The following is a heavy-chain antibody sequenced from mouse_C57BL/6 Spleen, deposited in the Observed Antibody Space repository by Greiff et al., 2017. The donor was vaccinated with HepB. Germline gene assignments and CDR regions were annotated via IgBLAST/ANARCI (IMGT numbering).Heavy chain of an antibody. Sequence: VQLQQSGAELVKPGASVKLSCKASGYTFTSYWMHWVKQRPGQGLEWIGMIHPNSGSTNYNEKFKSKATLTVDKSSSTAYMQLSSLTSEDSAVYYCARRVGNYGYFDYWGQGTTLTVSS. CDR3: ARRVGNYGYFDY. D-gene: IGHD2-1*01. CDR2: IHPNSGST. CDR1: GYTFTSYW. V-gene: IGHV1-64*01. J-gene: IGHJ2*01.